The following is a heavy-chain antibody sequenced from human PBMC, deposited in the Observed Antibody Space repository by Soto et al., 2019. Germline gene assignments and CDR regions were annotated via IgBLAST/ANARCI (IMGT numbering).Heavy chain of an antibody. CDR2: IYYTGST. CDR3: ARVPQAYVDGMDV. V-gene: IGHV4-61*01. Sequence: PSETLSLTCTVSGGSVSSGSYYWSWMRQPPGKGLEWIGSIYYTGSTNYNPSLKSRVTMSVDTSKNQFSLKLISVTAAADTAVYYCARVPQAYVDGMDVWGQGTTVTV. D-gene: IGHD3-16*01. J-gene: IGHJ6*02. CDR1: GGSVSSGSYY.